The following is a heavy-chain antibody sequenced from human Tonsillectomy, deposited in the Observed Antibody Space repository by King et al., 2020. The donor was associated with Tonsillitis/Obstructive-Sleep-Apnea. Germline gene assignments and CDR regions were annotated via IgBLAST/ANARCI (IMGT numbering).Heavy chain of an antibody. CDR2: ISGSGGST. J-gene: IGHJ4*02. D-gene: IGHD6-19*01. CDR1: GFTFSSYA. Sequence: VQLVESGGGLVQPGGSLRLSCAASGFTFSSYAMSWVRQAPGRGLELVSTISGSGGSTYYADSVKDRFTISRDNSKNTLYLQMNSLRAEDTAVYYCANSDQAGGGWGQGTLVPVSS. V-gene: IGHV3-23*04. CDR3: ANSDQAGGG.